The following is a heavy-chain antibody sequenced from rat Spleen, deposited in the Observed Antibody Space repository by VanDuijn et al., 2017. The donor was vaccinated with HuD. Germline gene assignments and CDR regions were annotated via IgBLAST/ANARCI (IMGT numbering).Heavy chain of an antibody. CDR1: GFTFSSFA. CDR3: ARLGITLGAGHWFAY. D-gene: IGHD1-2*01. Sequence: EVQLVESDGGLVQPGRSLKLSCAASGFTFSSFALAWVRQAPTKGLEWVASISYDGGNTYYGDSVKGRFTISRDNAKNTQYLQMDSLRSEDTATYYCARLGITLGAGHWFAYWGQGTLVTVSS. V-gene: IGHV5S13*01. J-gene: IGHJ3*01. CDR2: ISYDGGNT.